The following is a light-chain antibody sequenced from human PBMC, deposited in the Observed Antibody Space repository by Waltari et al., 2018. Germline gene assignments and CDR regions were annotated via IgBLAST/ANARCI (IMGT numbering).Light chain of an antibody. Sequence: SYELTQPPSVSVSPGQAARITCSGDALPKKYAYWYQQKSGQAPVLVIYEDSKRPSGFPWGVSGSSSGTTATLTLSGAQVEDEGDYYCYSTDSSDTHRVFGGGTKLTVL. J-gene: IGLJ3*02. CDR1: ALPKKY. V-gene: IGLV3-10*01. CDR2: EDS. CDR3: YSTDSSDTHRV.